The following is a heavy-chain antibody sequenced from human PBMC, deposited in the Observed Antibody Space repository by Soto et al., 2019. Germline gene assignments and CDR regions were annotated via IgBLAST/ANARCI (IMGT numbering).Heavy chain of an antibody. CDR1: GYTFTSYA. CDR3: ARAMEYSYGSFDY. CDR2: INAGNGNT. D-gene: IGHD5-18*01. Sequence: ASVKVSCKASGYTFTSYAMHWVRQAPGQRLEWMGWINAGNGNTKYSQKFQGRVTITRDTSASTAYMELSSLRSEDTAVYYCARAMEYSYGSFDYWGQGTLVTVSS. V-gene: IGHV1-3*01. J-gene: IGHJ4*02.